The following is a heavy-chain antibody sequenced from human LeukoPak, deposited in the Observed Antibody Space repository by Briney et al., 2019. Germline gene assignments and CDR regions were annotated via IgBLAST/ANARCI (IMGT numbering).Heavy chain of an antibody. CDR3: ARGSYLNWFAP. V-gene: IGHV1-69*02. CDR1: GGTFSSYT. Sequence: ASVKVSCKASGGTFSSYTISWVRQAQGQGLEWMGRIIPILGIAKYAQKFQGRVTITTAQSTSTAYMELSSLRSEATAVYYCARGSYLNWFAPWGQGTLVTVSS. D-gene: IGHD2-15*01. CDR2: IIPILGIA. J-gene: IGHJ5*02.